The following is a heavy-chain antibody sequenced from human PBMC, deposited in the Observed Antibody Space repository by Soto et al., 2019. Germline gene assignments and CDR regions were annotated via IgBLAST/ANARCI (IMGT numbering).Heavy chain of an antibody. V-gene: IGHV1-69*06. CDR3: ASPNREWLPPARDYYYGMDV. D-gene: IGHD3-3*01. Sequence: QVQLVQSGAEVKKPGSSVKVSCKASGGTFSSYAIIWVRQAPGQGLEWMGGIIPIFGTANYAQKFQGRVTITADKSTSTAYMELSSLRSEDTAVYYCASPNREWLPPARDYYYGMDVCGQGTTVTVSS. CDR1: GGTFSSYA. J-gene: IGHJ6*02. CDR2: IIPIFGTA.